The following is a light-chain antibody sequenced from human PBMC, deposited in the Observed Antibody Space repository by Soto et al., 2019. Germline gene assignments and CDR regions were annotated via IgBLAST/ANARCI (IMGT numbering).Light chain of an antibody. CDR3: QQYGSSPLIT. V-gene: IGKV3-20*01. CDR2: GAS. CDR1: QSVSSSY. Sequence: EIVLTQSPGTLSLSPGERATLSCRAIQSVSSSYLAWYQQKPGQAPRLLTYGASSRATGIPDRFSGSGSGTDFTLTISRLEPEDFAVYYCQQYGSSPLITFGQGTRLEIK. J-gene: IGKJ5*01.